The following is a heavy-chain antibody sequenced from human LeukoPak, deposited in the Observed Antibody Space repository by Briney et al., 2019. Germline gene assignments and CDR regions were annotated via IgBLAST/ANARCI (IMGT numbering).Heavy chain of an antibody. D-gene: IGHD1-26*01. CDR3: ARDVRIVGAPSH. V-gene: IGHV1-8*01. J-gene: IGHJ4*02. CDR1: GYTFTSYG. CDR2: MNPNTGNT. Sequence: ASVKVSCKASGYTFTSYGINWVRQATGQGLEWMGWMNPNTGNTDYAQKFQGRVTMTRNTSISTAYMELSRLGSDDTAVYYCARDVRIVGAPSHWGQGTLVTVSS.